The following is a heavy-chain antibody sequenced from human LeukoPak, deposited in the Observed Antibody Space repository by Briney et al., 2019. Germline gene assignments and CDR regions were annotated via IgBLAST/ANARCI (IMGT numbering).Heavy chain of an antibody. Sequence: GASVKVSCKASGFTFTSSAMQWVRQARGQRLEWIGWIVVGSGNTNYAQKFQERVTITRDMSTSTAYVELSSLRSEDTAVYYCAARGSTLSGPIDYWGQGTLVTVSS. CDR3: AARGSTLSGPIDY. D-gene: IGHD2-2*01. V-gene: IGHV1-58*02. CDR2: IVVGSGNT. CDR1: GFTFTSSA. J-gene: IGHJ4*02.